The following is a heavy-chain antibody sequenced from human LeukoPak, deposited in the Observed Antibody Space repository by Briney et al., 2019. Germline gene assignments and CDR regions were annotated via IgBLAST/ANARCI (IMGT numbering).Heavy chain of an antibody. CDR3: ARGDYDILTGHNWFDP. J-gene: IGHJ5*02. CDR2: IYYSGST. D-gene: IGHD3-9*01. CDR1: GGSISSYY. Sequence: SETLSLTCTVSGGSISSYYWSWIRQPPGKGLEWIGYIYYSGSTNYNPSLKSRVTISVDTSKNQFSLKLSSVTAADTAVYYCARGDYDILTGHNWFDPWGQGTLVTLSS. V-gene: IGHV4-59*01.